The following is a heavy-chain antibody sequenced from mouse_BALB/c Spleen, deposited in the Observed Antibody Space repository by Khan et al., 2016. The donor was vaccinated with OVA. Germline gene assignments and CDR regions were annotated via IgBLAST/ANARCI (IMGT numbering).Heavy chain of an antibody. CDR1: GYSFTSYY. CDR3: KRHGYVAWFTY. J-gene: IGHJ3*01. V-gene: IGHV1S135*01. D-gene: IGHD2-2*01. Sequence: VQLQQSGPELMKPGASVKISCKASGYSFTSYYIHWVIQSHGKSLEWIGYIDPFSGGTTYNQKFKGKATLTVDKSSNTAYIHLINLTPEDSAVYYCKRHGYVAWFTYWGQGTLVTVSA. CDR2: IDPFSGGT.